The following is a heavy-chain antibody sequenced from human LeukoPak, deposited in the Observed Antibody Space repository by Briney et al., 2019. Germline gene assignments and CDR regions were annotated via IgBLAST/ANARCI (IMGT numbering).Heavy chain of an antibody. CDR3: ARVGGVGYCSGGSCYPDHY. J-gene: IGHJ4*02. CDR1: GDAIRSYY. Sequence: SETLSLTCTVSGDAIRSYYWSWIRQPPGKGLEWIGYIYYSGSTNYNPSLKSRVTISVDTSKNQFSLKLSSVTAADTAVYYCARVGGVGYCSGGSCYPDHYWGQGTLVTVSS. CDR2: IYYSGST. D-gene: IGHD2-15*01. V-gene: IGHV4-59*12.